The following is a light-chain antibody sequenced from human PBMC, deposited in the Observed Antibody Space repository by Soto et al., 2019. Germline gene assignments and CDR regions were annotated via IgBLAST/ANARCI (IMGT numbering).Light chain of an antibody. V-gene: IGLV3-25*03. CDR3: QSADSSDTHVV. CDR2: KDS. CDR1: AVPKQY. J-gene: IGLJ3*02. Sequence: SYELTQPPSVSVSPGQTARITCSGDAVPKQYTHWYQQKPGQAPVLMIYKDSKRPSGIPERFSGSVSGTTVTLTISGVQAEDEADYFCQSADSSDTHVVFGGGTKLTVL.